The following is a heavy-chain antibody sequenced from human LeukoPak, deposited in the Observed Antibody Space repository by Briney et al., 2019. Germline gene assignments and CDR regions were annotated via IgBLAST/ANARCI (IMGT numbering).Heavy chain of an antibody. Sequence: GGSLRLSCEASGFTFSSYAMHWVRQAPGKGLEWVAVIWFDGTTKFYGDSVTGRFTISRDNSKKTLYLQMNTLRVDDTAVYYCARDQGKQWPRGWFDPWGQGTLVTVSS. J-gene: IGHJ5*02. CDR3: ARDQGKQWPRGWFDP. CDR1: GFTFSSYA. D-gene: IGHD6-19*01. CDR2: IWFDGTTK. V-gene: IGHV3-33*01.